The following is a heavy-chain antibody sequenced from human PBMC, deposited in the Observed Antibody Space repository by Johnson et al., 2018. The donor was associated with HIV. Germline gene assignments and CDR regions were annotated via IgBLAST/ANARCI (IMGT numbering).Heavy chain of an antibody. CDR2: INQDGSET. CDR3: ARWSTEGSDAFDI. CDR1: GFSFDSFW. D-gene: IGHD1-26*01. Sequence: VQLVESGGGLVQPGGSLRLSCSASGFSFDSFWMTWVRQAPGKGLEWVANINQDGSETYYVDSVKGRFTISRDNAKNSLYLQMNSLRAEDTALYYCARWSTEGSDAFDIWGQGTMVTVSS. V-gene: IGHV3-7*05. J-gene: IGHJ3*02.